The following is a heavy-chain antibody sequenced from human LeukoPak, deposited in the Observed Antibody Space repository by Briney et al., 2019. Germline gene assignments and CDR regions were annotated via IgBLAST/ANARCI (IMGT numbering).Heavy chain of an antibody. D-gene: IGHD6-13*01. J-gene: IGHJ5*02. Sequence: GGSLRLSCAASGFSFSNNAMSWVRQAPGKGLEWVSALSGSGISTYYADFVKGRFTISRDNANRTLYLHMNSLRAEDTAVYYCALDPGFSSGTRAWGQGTLVTVSS. CDR1: GFSFSNNA. V-gene: IGHV3-23*01. CDR2: LSGSGIST. CDR3: ALDPGFSSGTRA.